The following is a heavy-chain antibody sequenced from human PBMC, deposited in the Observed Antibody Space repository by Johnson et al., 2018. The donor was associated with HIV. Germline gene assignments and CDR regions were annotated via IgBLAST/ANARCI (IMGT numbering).Heavy chain of an antibody. CDR1: GFTFDDYA. CDR2: ISWNSGCI. Sequence: EVQLVESGGGLVQPGGSLRLSCAASGFTFDDYAMHWVRQAPGKGLEWVSSISWNSGCIGYADSVKGRFTISRDNAKNSLYLQMNSLRAEDTALYYCAKDKAAAGPEAFDIWGQGTMVTVSS. D-gene: IGHD6-13*01. V-gene: IGHV3-9*01. J-gene: IGHJ3*02. CDR3: AKDKAAAGPEAFDI.